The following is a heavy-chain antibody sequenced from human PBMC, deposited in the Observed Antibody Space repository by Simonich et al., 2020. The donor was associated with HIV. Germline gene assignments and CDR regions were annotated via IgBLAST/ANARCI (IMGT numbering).Heavy chain of an antibody. CDR2: INHNGST. D-gene: IGHD5-12*01. V-gene: IGHV4-34*01. Sequence: QVHLQQWGAGLLKPSETLSLTCAVYGGSFNGYYWTWIRQPPGKGLEWIGEINHNGSTDYNPSRKSRVTISVDTSKKQFSLKLSSVTAADTAVFYCARRSGYDLDYWGQGTLVTVSS. J-gene: IGHJ4*02. CDR3: ARRSGYDLDY. CDR1: GGSFNGYY.